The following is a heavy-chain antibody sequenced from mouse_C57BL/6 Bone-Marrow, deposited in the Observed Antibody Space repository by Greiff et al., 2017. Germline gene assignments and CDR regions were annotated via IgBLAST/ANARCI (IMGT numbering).Heavy chain of an antibody. CDR3: ARDMITTVYYYAMDY. D-gene: IGHD2-4*01. J-gene: IGHJ4*01. V-gene: IGHV1-55*01. Sequence: QVQLQQSGAELVKPGASVKMSCKASGYTFTSYWITWVKQRPGQGLEWIGDIYPGSGSTNYNEKFKSKATLTVDTSSSTAYMQLSSLTSEDSAVYYCARDMITTVYYYAMDYWCQGTSVTVSS. CDR1: GYTFTSYW. CDR2: IYPGSGST.